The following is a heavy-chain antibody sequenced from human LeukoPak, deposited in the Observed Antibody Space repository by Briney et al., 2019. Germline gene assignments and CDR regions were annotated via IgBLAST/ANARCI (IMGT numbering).Heavy chain of an antibody. CDR3: ATAKLPMSIAARPGFDY. V-gene: IGHV1-3*01. CDR2: INAGNGHT. J-gene: IGHJ4*02. CDR1: GYSFSEYA. Sequence: GASVKVSCKASGYSFSEYAMHWVRQAPGQSLEWMGWINAGNGHTVYSPTFQDSVTMTEDTSTDTAYMELSSLRSEDTAVYYCATAKLPMSIAARPGFDYWGQGTLVTVSS. D-gene: IGHD6-6*01.